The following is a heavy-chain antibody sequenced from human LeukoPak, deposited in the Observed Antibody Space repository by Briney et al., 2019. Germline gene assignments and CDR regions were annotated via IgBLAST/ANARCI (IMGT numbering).Heavy chain of an antibody. Sequence: GGSLRLSCVTSGFTFSSYAMSWVRQAPGKGLEWVSVISGSGGTTYYADSVKGRFTISRDNSKSTLYLQMNSLRAEDTAVYYCAKDTSGSTSYSYHYSMDVWGQGTTVTVSS. D-gene: IGHD1-26*01. CDR2: ISGSGGTT. CDR1: GFTFSSYA. CDR3: AKDTSGSTSYSYHYSMDV. J-gene: IGHJ6*02. V-gene: IGHV3-23*01.